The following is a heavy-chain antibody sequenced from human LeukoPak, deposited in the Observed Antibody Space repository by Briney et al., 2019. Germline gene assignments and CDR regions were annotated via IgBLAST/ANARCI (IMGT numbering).Heavy chain of an antibody. J-gene: IGHJ4*02. CDR3: GKHDSSSDY. D-gene: IGHD5-12*01. Sequence: GGSLRLSCAASGFTFSSYAMSWVRQAPGKGLEWVSGISGSGGSTYYADSVKGRFTISRDNSKNTLYLQMNTLRAEDTAVYYCGKHDSSSDYWGQGTLVTVSS. CDR1: GFTFSSYA. V-gene: IGHV3-23*01. CDR2: ISGSGGST.